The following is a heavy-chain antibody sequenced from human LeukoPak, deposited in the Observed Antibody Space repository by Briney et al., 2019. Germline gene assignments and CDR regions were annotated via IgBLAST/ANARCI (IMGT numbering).Heavy chain of an antibody. V-gene: IGHV1-2*02. CDR1: GYTFTGYY. D-gene: IGHD2-2*01. J-gene: IGHJ4*02. CDR2: INPNSGGT. Sequence: ASVKVSCKAPGYTFTGYYMHWVRQAPGQGLEWMGWINPNSGGTNYAQKFQGRVTMTRDTSISTAYMELSRLRSDDTAVYYCARDLSLLLPAATLDYWGQGTLVTVSS. CDR3: ARDLSLLLPAATLDY.